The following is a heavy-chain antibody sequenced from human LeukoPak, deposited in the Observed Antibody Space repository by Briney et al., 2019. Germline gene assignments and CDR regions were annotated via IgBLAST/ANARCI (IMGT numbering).Heavy chain of an antibody. CDR2: ISSSGRAI. J-gene: IGHJ4*02. CDR1: GFTVITNY. V-gene: IGHV3-48*04. CDR3: ARCPRWAHFDY. Sequence: GGSLRLSCAASGFTVITNYMNWVRQAPGKGLEWVSYISSSGRAIYYADSVKGRFTVSRDNAKNSLYLQMNSLRAEDTAVYYCARCPRWAHFDYWGQGTLVTVSS. D-gene: IGHD4-23*01.